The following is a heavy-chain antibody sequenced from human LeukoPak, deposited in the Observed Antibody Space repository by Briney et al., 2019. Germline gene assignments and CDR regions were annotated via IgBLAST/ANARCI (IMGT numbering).Heavy chain of an antibody. CDR1: GFTFSSYA. J-gene: IGHJ4*02. CDR2: IKQDGSEK. V-gene: IGHV3-7*01. Sequence: GRSLRLSCAASGFTFSSYAMHWVRQAPGKGLEWVANIKQDGSEKYYVDSVKGRFTISRDNAKNSLYLQMNSLRAEDTAVYYCARDPTSYYYDSSGYYYGYWGQGTLVTVSS. D-gene: IGHD3-22*01. CDR3: ARDPTSYYYDSSGYYYGY.